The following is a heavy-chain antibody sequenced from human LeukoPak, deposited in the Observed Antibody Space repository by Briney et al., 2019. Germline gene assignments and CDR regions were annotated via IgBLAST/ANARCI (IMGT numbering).Heavy chain of an antibody. Sequence: GGSLRLSCAASGFTFSTYGMHWVSQAPGKRLEWVAFIRYDGSNDYYADSVRGRFSISRDNSKNTLYLQMSSLTPEDTAVYYCAKDLFTEWLPMDVWGKGTTVTVSS. CDR1: GFTFSTYG. J-gene: IGHJ6*03. CDR2: IRYDGSND. D-gene: IGHD3-3*01. V-gene: IGHV3-30*02. CDR3: AKDLFTEWLPMDV.